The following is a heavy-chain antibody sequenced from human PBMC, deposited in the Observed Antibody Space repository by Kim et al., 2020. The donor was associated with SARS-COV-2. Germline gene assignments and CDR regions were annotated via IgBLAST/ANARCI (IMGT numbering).Heavy chain of an antibody. V-gene: IGHV3-21*01. D-gene: IGHD3-10*01. CDR1: GFMFSAYS. CDR2: ITSSSRYI. Sequence: GGSLRLSCGDSGFMFSAYSMHWVRQAPGKGLEWVSSITSSSRYIHYADSVKGRFAISRDNAKNSLYLEMNSLRAEDTGVYYCARDGSGSANKFFYYYMDLWGTGTTVTVSS. J-gene: IGHJ6*03. CDR3: ARDGSGSANKFFYYYMDL.